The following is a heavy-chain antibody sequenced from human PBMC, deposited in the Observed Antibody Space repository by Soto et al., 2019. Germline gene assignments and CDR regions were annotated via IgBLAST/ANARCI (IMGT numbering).Heavy chain of an antibody. V-gene: IGHV4-59*01. J-gene: IGHJ5*02. CDR3: ARGYDWFDP. D-gene: IGHD5-12*01. CDR2: IYYSGST. Sequence: QVQLQESGPGLVEPSETLSLTCSVSGDSISSSYWSWIRQPPGKGLEWIGYIYYSGSTHYNPSLKXRXTXXLDTSKNQFSLKVSSVTAADTAVYYCARGYDWFDPWGQGTLVTVSS. CDR1: GDSISSSY.